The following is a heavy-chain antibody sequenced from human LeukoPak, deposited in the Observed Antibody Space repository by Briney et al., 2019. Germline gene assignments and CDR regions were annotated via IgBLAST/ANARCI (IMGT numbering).Heavy chain of an antibody. J-gene: IGHJ6*03. CDR1: GGSFSGYY. CDR2: INHSGST. Sequence: PSETLSLTCAVYGGSFSGYYWSWIRQPPGKGLEWIGEINHSGSTNYNPSLKSRVTISVDTSKNQFSLKLSSVTAADTAVYYCARSLLYSYYYYYMDVWGKGNPGHRLL. CDR3: ARSLLYSYYYYYMDV. D-gene: IGHD2-2*02. V-gene: IGHV4-34*01.